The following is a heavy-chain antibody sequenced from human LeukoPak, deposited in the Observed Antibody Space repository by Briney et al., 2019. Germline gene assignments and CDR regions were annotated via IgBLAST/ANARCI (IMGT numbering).Heavy chain of an antibody. CDR1: GFTFSSYS. CDR2: ISRSSSYI. V-gene: IGHV3-21*04. Sequence: GGSLRLSCAASGFTFSSYSMNWVRQAPGKGLEWVSSISRSSSYIYYADSVKGRFTISRDNAKNSLYLQMNSLRAEDTALYLCAGGDRNGWYFYYWGQGTLVTVSS. CDR3: AGGDRNGWYFYY. D-gene: IGHD6-19*01. J-gene: IGHJ4*02.